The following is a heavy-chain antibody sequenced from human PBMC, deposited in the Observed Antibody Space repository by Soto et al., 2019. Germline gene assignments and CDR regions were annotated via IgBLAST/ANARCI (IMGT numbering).Heavy chain of an antibody. J-gene: IGHJ4*02. CDR1: EFTFGNYW. Sequence: EVQLVESGGGLVQPGGSLRLSCAVSEFTFGNYWMHWVRQAPGKGLEWVANIKGDGSAEYYADSVRGRFTISRDNAKNSLYLQMNSLRAEDTALYFCARGFMGSLSNWGQATLVTVSS. V-gene: IGHV3-7*04. CDR2: IKGDGSAE. D-gene: IGHD3-3*01. CDR3: ARGFMGSLSN.